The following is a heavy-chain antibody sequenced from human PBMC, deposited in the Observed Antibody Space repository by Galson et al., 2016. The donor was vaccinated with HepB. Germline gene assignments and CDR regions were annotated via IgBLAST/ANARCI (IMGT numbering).Heavy chain of an antibody. V-gene: IGHV4-4*07. Sequence: TLSLTCTGSGGSISNYYWNWIRQPAGKGLEWIGHIYTSGSTNYNPSLKSRVTMSVDTSKNQFSLKLSSVTAADTAVYYCARDLYSYGYRNYFDYWGQGTLVTVSS. CDR2: IYTSGST. D-gene: IGHD5-18*01. CDR3: ARDLYSYGYRNYFDY. J-gene: IGHJ4*02. CDR1: GGSISNYY.